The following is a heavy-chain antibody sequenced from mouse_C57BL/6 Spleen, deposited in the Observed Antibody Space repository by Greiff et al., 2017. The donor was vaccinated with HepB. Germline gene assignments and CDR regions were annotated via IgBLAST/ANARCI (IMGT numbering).Heavy chain of an antibody. D-gene: IGHD1-1*01. J-gene: IGHJ3*01. Sequence: VQLQQSGAELVRPGASVKLSCKASGYTFTDYYINWVKQRPGQGLEWIARIYPGSGNTYYNEKFKGKATLTAEKSSSTAYMQLSSLTSEDSAVYFCAREGAYGSSSAWFAYWGQGTLVTVSA. V-gene: IGHV1-76*01. CDR1: GYTFTDYY. CDR3: AREGAYGSSSAWFAY. CDR2: IYPGSGNT.